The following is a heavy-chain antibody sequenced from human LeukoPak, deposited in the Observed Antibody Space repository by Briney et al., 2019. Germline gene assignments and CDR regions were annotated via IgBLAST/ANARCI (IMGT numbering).Heavy chain of an antibody. CDR3: AIELTSSYYFDI. D-gene: IGHD1-7*01. Sequence: ASVKVSCKASGYTFTGYYMHWVRQAPGQGLEWMGYINLNSGGTKYAQEFQDRVTMTRDTSISTAYLELSTLRSDDAAVYYCAIELTSSYYFDIWGQGTLVTVSS. CDR2: INLNSGGT. J-gene: IGHJ4*02. CDR1: GYTFTGYY. V-gene: IGHV1-2*02.